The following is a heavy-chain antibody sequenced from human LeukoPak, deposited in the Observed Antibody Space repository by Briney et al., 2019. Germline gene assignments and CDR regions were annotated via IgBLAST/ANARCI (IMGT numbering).Heavy chain of an antibody. CDR2: ISYDGSNK. CDR3: ARHEGAATTLMGAFDI. D-gene: IGHD1-26*01. Sequence: PGGSLRLSCAASGFTFSNAWMSWVRQAPGKGLEWVAVISYDGSNKYYADSVKGRFTISRDNSKNTLYLQMNSLRAEDTAVYYCARHEGAATTLMGAFDIWGQGTMVTVSS. V-gene: IGHV3-30*03. CDR1: GFTFSNAW. J-gene: IGHJ3*02.